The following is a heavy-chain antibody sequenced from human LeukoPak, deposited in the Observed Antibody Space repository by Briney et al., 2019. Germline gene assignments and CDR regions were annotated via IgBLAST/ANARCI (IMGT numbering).Heavy chain of an antibody. V-gene: IGHV1-18*01. D-gene: IGHD3-22*01. CDR1: GYTFTSYG. J-gene: IGHJ6*02. CDR2: ISAYNGNT. Sequence: ASVKVSCKASGYTFTSYGISWVRPAPGQGLEWMGWISAYNGNTNYAQKLQGRVTMTTDTSTSTAYMELRSLRSDDTAVYYCARDQPPYYYDSSGYYYYGMDVWGQGTTVTVSS. CDR3: ARDQPPYYYDSSGYYYYGMDV.